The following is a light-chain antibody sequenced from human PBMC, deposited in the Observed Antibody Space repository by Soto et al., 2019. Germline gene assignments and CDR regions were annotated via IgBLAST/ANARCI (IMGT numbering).Light chain of an antibody. CDR3: SSYAGSNNL. CDR1: SSDVGGYNY. CDR2: EVS. V-gene: IGLV2-8*01. J-gene: IGLJ3*02. Sequence: QSVLTQPPSASGSPGQSVTISCTGTSSDVGGYNYVSWYQQHPGKAPKLMIYEVSKRPSGVPDRFSGSKSGNTASLTVSGLQAEDEDDYYCSSYAGSNNLFGGGTKLTVL.